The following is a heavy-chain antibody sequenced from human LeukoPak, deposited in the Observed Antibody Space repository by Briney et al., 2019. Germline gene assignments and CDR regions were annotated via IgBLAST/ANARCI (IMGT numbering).Heavy chain of an antibody. CDR2: ISGSSGST. CDR3: TKDLFGCGGDCYAP. V-gene: IGHV3-23*01. D-gene: IGHD2-21*01. CDR1: GFTFTNYA. J-gene: IGHJ5*02. Sequence: GGSLRLSCAASGFTFTNYAMSWVRQAPGKGLEWVSSISGSSGSTYYADSVKGRFTISRDNSKTTLYLQMNSLRAEDTAVYHCTKDLFGCGGDCYAPWGQGTLVTVSS.